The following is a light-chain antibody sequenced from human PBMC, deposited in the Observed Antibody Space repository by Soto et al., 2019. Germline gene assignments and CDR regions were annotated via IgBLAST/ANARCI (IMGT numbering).Light chain of an antibody. CDR3: QQYYIAPRT. V-gene: IGKV4-1*01. Sequence: DVVMTQSPDSLAVSLGERATINRKSSQSVLYSSNNKNYLAWYQQKPGQPPKLLIYWASTRESGVPDRFSGSGSGTDFTLTISSLQAEDVAVYYCQQYYIAPRTFGQGTKVDIK. J-gene: IGKJ1*01. CDR2: WAS. CDR1: QSVLYSSNNKNY.